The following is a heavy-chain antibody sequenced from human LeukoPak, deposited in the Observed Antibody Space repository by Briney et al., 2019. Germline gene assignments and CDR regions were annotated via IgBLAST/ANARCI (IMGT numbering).Heavy chain of an antibody. CDR3: AREVYDYVWGSYRWLGAFDI. CDR1: GYTFTSYD. J-gene: IGHJ3*02. D-gene: IGHD3-16*02. Sequence: ASVKVSCKASGYTFTSYDINWVRQATGQGLEWMGWMNPNSGNTGYAQKFQGRVTMTRNTSISTAYMELSRLRSDDTAVYYCAREVYDYVWGSYRWLGAFDIWGQGTMVTVSS. V-gene: IGHV1-8*01. CDR2: MNPNSGNT.